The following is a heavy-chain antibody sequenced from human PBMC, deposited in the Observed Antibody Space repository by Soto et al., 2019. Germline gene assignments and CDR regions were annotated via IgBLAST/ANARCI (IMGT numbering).Heavy chain of an antibody. V-gene: IGHV4-59*01. Sequence: SETLSLTCTVSAASFSKYYWTWIRQPPGKGLEWIGYVYFNGNTNYNPSLKRRVSISIDTSKNQISLTLNSVTAADTAVYYCASVTFGGVVLAHWGQG. CDR2: VYFNGNT. J-gene: IGHJ4*02. CDR3: ASVTFGGVVLAH. D-gene: IGHD3-16*01. CDR1: AASFSKYY.